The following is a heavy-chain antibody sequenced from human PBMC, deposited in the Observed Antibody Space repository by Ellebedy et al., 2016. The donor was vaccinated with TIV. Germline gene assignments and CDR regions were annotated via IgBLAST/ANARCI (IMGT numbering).Heavy chain of an antibody. D-gene: IGHD6-19*01. CDR2: IDLDDDK. J-gene: IGHJ4*02. Sequence: SGPTLVTPTQTLTLTCTFSGFSLSTSRLSVSWIRQPPGKALEWLARIDLDDDKFYSTSLRTRVTISKDSSENQVVLTMTNMDPEDTATYYCARISSGWGFDYWGQGALVTVSS. V-gene: IGHV2-70*17. CDR1: GFSLSTSRLS. CDR3: ARISSGWGFDY.